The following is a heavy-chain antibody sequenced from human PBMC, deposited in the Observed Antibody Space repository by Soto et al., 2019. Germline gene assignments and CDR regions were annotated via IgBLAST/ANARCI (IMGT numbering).Heavy chain of an antibody. V-gene: IGHV1-18*01. CDR3: ATAAGKGSSWYMGDYYYYYGMDV. CDR1: GYTFTSYG. J-gene: IGHJ6*02. D-gene: IGHD6-13*01. CDR2: ISAYNGNT. Sequence: SVKVSCKASGYTFTSYGISWVRQAPGQGLEWMGWISAYNGNTNYAQKLQGRVTMTTDTSTSTAYMELRSLRSDDTAVYYCATAAGKGSSWYMGDYYYYYGMDVWGQGTTVTVS.